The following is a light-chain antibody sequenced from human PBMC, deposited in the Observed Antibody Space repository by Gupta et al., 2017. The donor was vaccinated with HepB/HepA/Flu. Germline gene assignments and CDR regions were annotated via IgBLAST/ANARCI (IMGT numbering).Light chain of an antibody. V-gene: IGLV2-8*01. CDR3: SSYAGSNNLI. Sequence: QSALTPPPSASGSPGQSVTISCTGTSSYVGGYNYVSWYQQHPGKAPKLMIYEVSKRPSGVPVRFSGSKSGNTASLTVSGLQAEDEADYYCSSYAGSNNLIFGGGTKLTVL. CDR1: SSYVGGYNY. CDR2: EVS. J-gene: IGLJ2*01.